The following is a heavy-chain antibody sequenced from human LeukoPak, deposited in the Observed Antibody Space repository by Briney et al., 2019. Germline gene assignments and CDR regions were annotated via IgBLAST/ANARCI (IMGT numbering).Heavy chain of an antibody. CDR3: TRDRWELHNWFDP. V-gene: IGHV3-74*01. CDR1: GFTFSSYW. D-gene: IGHD1-26*01. Sequence: GGSLRLSCAASGFTFSSYWMHWARQAPGKGLVWVSRINGDGSATTYADSVKGRFTISRDNAKNTLYLQMNSLRAEDTAVYYCTRDRWELHNWFDPWGQGTLVTVSS. CDR2: INGDGSAT. J-gene: IGHJ5*02.